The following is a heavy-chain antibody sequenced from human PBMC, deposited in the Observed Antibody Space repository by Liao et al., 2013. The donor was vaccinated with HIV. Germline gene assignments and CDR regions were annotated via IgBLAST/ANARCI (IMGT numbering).Heavy chain of an antibody. CDR1: GGSFTNYY. V-gene: IGHV4-34*01. CDR3: ARGRGWGGPTILYY. Sequence: QVQLQQWGAGLLKPSETLSLTCAVYGGSFTNYYWSWIRQPPRGGAWSGLEKSIIGEGTNYNPSLKSRVTISLDTSKNQFSLKLSSVTAADTAVYYCARGRGWGGPTILYYWGQGTLVTVSS. CDR2: SIIGEGT. D-gene: IGHD3-9*01. J-gene: IGHJ4*02.